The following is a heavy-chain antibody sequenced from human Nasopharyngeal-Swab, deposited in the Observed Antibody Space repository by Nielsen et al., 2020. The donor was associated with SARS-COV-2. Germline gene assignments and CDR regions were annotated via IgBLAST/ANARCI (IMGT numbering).Heavy chain of an antibody. Sequence: SETLSLTCTVSGRSISISSSYWGWIRQPPGKGLEWVGSIYYSGSTYYTPSLNSRVTISVDTSKSQFSLKLRSVTAADTAVYYCARAGVDTSTGSSGGCFDYWGQGALVTVSS. CDR2: IYYSGST. D-gene: IGHD3-9*01. CDR1: GRSISISSSY. V-gene: IGHV4-39*01. CDR3: ARAGVDTSTGSSGGCFDY. J-gene: IGHJ4*02.